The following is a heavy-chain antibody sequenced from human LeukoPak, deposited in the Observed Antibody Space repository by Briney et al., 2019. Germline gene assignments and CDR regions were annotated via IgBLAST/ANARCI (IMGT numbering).Heavy chain of an antibody. Sequence: GASVKVSCKASGGTFSSYAISWVRQAPGQGLEWMRRIIPILGIANYAQKFQGRVTITADKSTSTAYMELSSLRSEDTAVYYCVLWGGVWYFDLWGRGTLVTVSS. V-gene: IGHV1-69*04. D-gene: IGHD3-16*01. CDR3: VLWGGVWYFDL. CDR2: IIPILGIA. J-gene: IGHJ2*01. CDR1: GGTFSSYA.